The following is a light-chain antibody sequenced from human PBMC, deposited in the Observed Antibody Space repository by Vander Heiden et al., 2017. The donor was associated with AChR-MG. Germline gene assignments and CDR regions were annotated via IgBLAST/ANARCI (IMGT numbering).Light chain of an antibody. V-gene: IGKV3-15*01. CDR3: QQYNNWPPIT. CDR2: GAS. J-gene: IGKJ5*01. CDR1: QSVSSN. Sequence: EIVMTQSSATLSGSPGERATLSCRASQSVSSNLAWYPPKPGQAPRLLIYGASTRATGIPARFSGSGSGTEFTLTISSLQSEDFAVYYCQQYNNWPPITFGQGTRLEIK.